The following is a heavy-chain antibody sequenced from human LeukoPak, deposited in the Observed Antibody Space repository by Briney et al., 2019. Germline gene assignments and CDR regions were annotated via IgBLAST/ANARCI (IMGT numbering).Heavy chain of an antibody. D-gene: IGHD3-16*01. CDR3: ARLFGGDAFDI. Sequence: ASVKVSCKASGYTFSSYGITWVRQAPGQGLQWMGWVSPFNGNTDYAPKLQGRVTMTTDTSTTTAYMELSRLRSDDTAVYYCARLFGGDAFDIWGQGTMVTVSS. CDR1: GYTFSSYG. V-gene: IGHV1-18*01. CDR2: VSPFNGNT. J-gene: IGHJ3*02.